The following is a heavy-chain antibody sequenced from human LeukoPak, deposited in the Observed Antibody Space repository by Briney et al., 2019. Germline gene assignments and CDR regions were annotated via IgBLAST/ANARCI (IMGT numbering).Heavy chain of an antibody. J-gene: IGHJ4*02. CDR3: AKDRPRQFDILTGGFGQPPRYYFDY. D-gene: IGHD3-9*01. CDR2: ISGSGGST. Sequence: PGGSLRLSCAASGFTFSSYAMSWVRQAPGKGLEWVSAISGSGGSTYYADSVKGRFTISRDNSKNTLYLQMNSLRAEDTAVYYCAKDRPRQFDILTGGFGQPPRYYFDYWGQGTLVTVSS. CDR1: GFTFSSYA. V-gene: IGHV3-23*01.